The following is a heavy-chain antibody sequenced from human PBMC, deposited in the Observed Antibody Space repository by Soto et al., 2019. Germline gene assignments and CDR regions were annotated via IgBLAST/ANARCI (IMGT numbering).Heavy chain of an antibody. J-gene: IGHJ4*02. D-gene: IGHD4-17*01. CDR3: ARGLSVTLFDN. V-gene: IGHV4-31*03. CDR2: IYYSGST. CDR1: GGSISTGGYY. Sequence: QVQLQESGPGLVKPSQTLSLTCTVSGGSISTGGYYWTWIRQHPGKGLEWIGYIYYSGSTYYNPSLKSRVTISVDPSTNQFSLTLSSVTAADTAVYYCARGLSVTLFDNWGQGTLVTVSS.